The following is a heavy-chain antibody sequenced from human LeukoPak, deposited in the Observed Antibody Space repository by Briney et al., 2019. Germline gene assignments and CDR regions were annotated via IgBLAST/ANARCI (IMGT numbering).Heavy chain of an antibody. CDR3: TRSRRDGNDY. D-gene: IGHD5-24*01. CDR2: INEDGSAK. J-gene: IGHJ4*02. V-gene: IGHV3-7*01. Sequence: AGGSLRLSCAASGFTFSSSWMSWVRQAQGKGLEWVANINEDGSAKYYVDSVKGRFTISRDNAKRSLDLQVNSLRAEDTAVYYCTRSRRDGNDYWGQGTLVTVSS. CDR1: GFTFSSSW.